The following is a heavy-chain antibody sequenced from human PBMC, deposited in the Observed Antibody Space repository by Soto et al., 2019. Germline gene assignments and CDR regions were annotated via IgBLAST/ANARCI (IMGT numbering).Heavy chain of an antibody. CDR1: GGTFSSYA. CDR2: IIPSCGST. J-gene: IGHJ4*02. Sequence: SVKVSCKASGGTFSSYAISWVRQAPGQGLEWKGRIIPSCGSTSYAQKFQGRVTMTRDKSTSTAYMEMSSMSTEDTAVYYCARDSFGVAGHFDYWGQGTLVTVSS. D-gene: IGHD6-19*01. CDR3: ARDSFGVAGHFDY. V-gene: IGHV1-69*04.